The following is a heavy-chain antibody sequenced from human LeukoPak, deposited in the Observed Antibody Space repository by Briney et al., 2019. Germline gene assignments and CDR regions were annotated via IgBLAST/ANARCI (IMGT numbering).Heavy chain of an antibody. V-gene: IGHV4-34*01. Sequence: PSVTLSLTCAVYGGSVSGYYWSWIRQPPEKGLEWIGEISHRGRTHYTPSLQSRVTMSVDTSKNQFALNLNSVTAADTAVYYCARVPLRFLEPFDYWGQGILVTVSS. J-gene: IGHJ4*02. CDR2: ISHRGRT. CDR3: ARVPLRFLEPFDY. D-gene: IGHD3-3*01. CDR1: GGSVSGYY.